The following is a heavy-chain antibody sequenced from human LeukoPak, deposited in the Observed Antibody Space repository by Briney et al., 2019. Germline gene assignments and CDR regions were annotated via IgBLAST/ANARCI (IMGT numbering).Heavy chain of an antibody. Sequence: GASVKVSCKASGYTFTGYYMHWVRQAPGQGLEWMGRINPNSGGTNYAQKFQGRVTMTRDTSISTAYMELSRLRSDDTAVYYCASRFAGQLGDFDYWGQGTLVTVSS. V-gene: IGHV1-2*06. D-gene: IGHD3-16*01. CDR1: GYTFTGYY. CDR3: ASRFAGQLGDFDY. CDR2: INPNSGGT. J-gene: IGHJ4*02.